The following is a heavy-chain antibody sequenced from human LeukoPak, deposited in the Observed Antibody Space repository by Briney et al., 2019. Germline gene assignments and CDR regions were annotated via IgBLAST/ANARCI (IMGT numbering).Heavy chain of an antibody. D-gene: IGHD3-22*01. CDR2: INYSGST. CDR1: GASISSSDYY. V-gene: IGHV4-39*02. CDR3: ARLTHSYYSDTSGYYPYYYMDV. J-gene: IGHJ6*03. Sequence: PSETLSLTCSVSGASISSSDYYWGWIRQPPGKGLEWIGRINYSGSTYYNPSLKSRVTISVDTSKNRFSLRLTSMTAADTAVYYCARLTHSYYSDTSGYYPYYYMDVWGKGTTVTVSS.